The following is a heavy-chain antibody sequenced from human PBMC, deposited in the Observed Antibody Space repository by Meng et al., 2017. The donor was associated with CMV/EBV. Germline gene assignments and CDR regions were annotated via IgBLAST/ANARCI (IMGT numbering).Heavy chain of an antibody. V-gene: IGHV3-9*01. J-gene: IGHJ4*02. D-gene: IGHD6-6*01. CDR1: GFTFSSYW. Sequence: SLKISCAASGFTFSSYWMSWVRQAPGKGLEWVSGISWNSGSIGYADSVKGRFTISRDNAKNSLYLQMNSLRAEDTALYYCAKDLEYSSSWRFDYWGQGTLVTVSS. CDR3: AKDLEYSSSWRFDY. CDR2: ISWNSGSI.